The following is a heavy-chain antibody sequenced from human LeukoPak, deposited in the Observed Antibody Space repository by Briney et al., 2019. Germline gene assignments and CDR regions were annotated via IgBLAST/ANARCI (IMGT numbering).Heavy chain of an antibody. CDR2: IRSKAYGGTT. D-gene: IGHD3-9*01. CDR3: TRLRYILTGYYYFDY. CDR1: GFTFGDYA. Sequence: GGSLRLSCTASGFTFGDYAMSWVRQAPGKGLEWVGFIRSKAYGGTTEYAASVKGRFTISRDDSKSIAYLQMNSLKTEDTAVYYCTRLRYILTGYYYFDYWGQGTLVTVSS. J-gene: IGHJ4*02. V-gene: IGHV3-49*04.